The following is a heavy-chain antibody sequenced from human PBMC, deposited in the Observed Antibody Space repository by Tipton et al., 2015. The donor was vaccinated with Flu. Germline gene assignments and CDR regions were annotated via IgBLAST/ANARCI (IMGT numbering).Heavy chain of an antibody. Sequence: TLSLTCSVSGGSISSYYWTWIRQPPGKGLEWIGYVYHSGSTSYNPSLKSRLTFSLDTSKSQFSLTLKSVTAADTAVYYCASSRYSYYSFDFWGQGAPVPVSS. D-gene: IGHD5-12*01. CDR3: ASSRYSYYSFDF. CDR1: GGSISSYY. J-gene: IGHJ4*02. V-gene: IGHV4-59*01. CDR2: VYHSGST.